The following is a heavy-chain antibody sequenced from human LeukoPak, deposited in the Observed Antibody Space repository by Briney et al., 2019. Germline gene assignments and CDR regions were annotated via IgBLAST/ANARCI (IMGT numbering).Heavy chain of an antibody. CDR2: IYYTGST. CDR1: GDSINSYY. Sequence: SETLSLTCTVSGDSINSYYWTWIRQPPGKGLEWIGYIYYTGSTNYNPSLRSRVTISIDTSKNQFSLKLSSVTAADTAMYSCARQGYDILTGYIDAFDIWGQGTMVTVSS. CDR3: ARQGYDILTGYIDAFDI. J-gene: IGHJ3*02. D-gene: IGHD3-9*01. V-gene: IGHV4-59*08.